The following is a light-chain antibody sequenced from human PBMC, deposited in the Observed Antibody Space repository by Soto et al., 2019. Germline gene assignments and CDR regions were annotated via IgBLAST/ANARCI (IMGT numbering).Light chain of an antibody. J-gene: IGKJ1*01. CDR2: DAS. Sequence: DIQMTQSPSTLSASVGDRVTITCRASQSISSWSAWYQQKPGKAPKLLIYDASSLESGVPSRFSGSGSGTEFTLTISSLQPDDFATYYGQQYNSYSGTFGEVTKVDIK. V-gene: IGKV1-5*01. CDR3: QQYNSYSGT. CDR1: QSISSW.